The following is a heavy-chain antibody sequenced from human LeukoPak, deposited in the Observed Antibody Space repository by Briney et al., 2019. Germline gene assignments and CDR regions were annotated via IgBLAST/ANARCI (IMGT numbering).Heavy chain of an antibody. CDR3: ARDGSAPILGVV. CDR2: IYYSGST. CDR1: GGSISSYY. V-gene: IGHV4-59*12. D-gene: IGHD3-3*01. J-gene: IGHJ4*02. Sequence: PSETLSLTCTVSGGSISSYYWSWIRQPPGKGLEWIGYIYYSGSTNYNPSLKSRVTISVDTSKNQFSLKLSSVTAADTAVYYCARDGSAPILGVVWGQGTLVTVSS.